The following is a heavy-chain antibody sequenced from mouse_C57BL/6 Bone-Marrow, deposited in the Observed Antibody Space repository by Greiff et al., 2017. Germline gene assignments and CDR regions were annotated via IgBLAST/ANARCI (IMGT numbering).Heavy chain of an antibody. CDR2: IDPEDGDT. V-gene: IGHV14-1*01. CDR1: GFNIKDYY. CDR3: TTGTYSNQFAY. Sequence: VQLKQSGAELVRPGASVKLSCTASGFNIKDYYMHWVKQRPEQGLEWIGRIDPEDGDTEYAPKFQGKATMTADTSSNTAYLQLSSLTSEDTAVYYFTTGTYSNQFAYWGQGTLVTVSA. J-gene: IGHJ3*01. D-gene: IGHD2-5*01.